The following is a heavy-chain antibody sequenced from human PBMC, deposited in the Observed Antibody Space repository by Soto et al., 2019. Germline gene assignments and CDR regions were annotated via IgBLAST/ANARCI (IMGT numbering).Heavy chain of an antibody. J-gene: IGHJ6*02. CDR1: GYSFTSYW. Sequence: GESLKISCKGSGYSFTSYWISWVRQMPGKGLEWMGRIDPSDSYTNYSPSFQGQVTISADKSISTAYLQWSSLKASDTAMYYCAIHPYDFWSGYRDYYYYYGMDVWGQGTTVTVS. D-gene: IGHD3-3*01. V-gene: IGHV5-10-1*04. CDR3: AIHPYDFWSGYRDYYYYYGMDV. CDR2: IDPSDSYT.